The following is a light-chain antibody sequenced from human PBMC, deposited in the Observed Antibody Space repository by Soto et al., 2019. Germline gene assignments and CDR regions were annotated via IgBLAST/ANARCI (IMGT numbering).Light chain of an antibody. CDR2: LGS. CDR3: MQALQTLPLT. J-gene: IGKJ4*01. Sequence: DIVMPQSPLFLPVTPGEPASISCRSSQSLRHSNGFNYLDWYLQKPGQSPQLLIYLGSSRASGVPDRFSGSGSGTEFTLKLSRVEAEDVGVYYCMQALQTLPLTFGGGTKVEIK. CDR1: QSLRHSNGFNY. V-gene: IGKV2-28*01.